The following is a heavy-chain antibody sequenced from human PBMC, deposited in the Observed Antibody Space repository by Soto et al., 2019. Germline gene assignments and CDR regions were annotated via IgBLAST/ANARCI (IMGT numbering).Heavy chain of an antibody. CDR3: ARDSDDYYPGSGFDP. V-gene: IGHV3-48*02. Sequence: GGSLRLSCAASGFTFSSYSMNWVRQAPGKGLEWVSYISSSSSTIYYADSVKGRFTISRDNAKNSLYLQMNSLRDEDTAVYYCARDSDDYYPGSGFDPWGQGTLVTVSS. D-gene: IGHD3-10*01. CDR1: GFTFSSYS. CDR2: ISSSSSTI. J-gene: IGHJ5*02.